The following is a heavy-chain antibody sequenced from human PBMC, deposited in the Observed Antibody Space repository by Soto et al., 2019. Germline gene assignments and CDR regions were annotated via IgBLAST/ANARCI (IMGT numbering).Heavy chain of an antibody. CDR2: ISWNSGSI. J-gene: IGHJ4*02. CDR1: GFTFDDYA. D-gene: IGHD2-15*01. V-gene: IGHV3-9*01. CDR3: AKESGYCSGGSCPEFDY. Sequence: GGSLRLSCAASGFTFDDYAMHWVRQAPGKGLEWVSGISWNSGSIGYADSVKGRFTISRDNAKNSLYLQMNSLRAEDTALYYCAKESGYCSGGSCPEFDYWGQGTLVTVSS.